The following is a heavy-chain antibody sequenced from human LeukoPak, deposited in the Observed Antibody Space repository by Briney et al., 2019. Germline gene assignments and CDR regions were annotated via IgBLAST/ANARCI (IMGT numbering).Heavy chain of an antibody. Sequence: PSQTLSLTCTVSGGSISSGGYYWSWIRQHPGKGLEWIGYIYYSGSTYYNPSLKSRVTISVDTSKNQFSLKLSSVTAADTAVYYCARALVDTAMVDYWGQGTLVTVSS. D-gene: IGHD5-18*01. J-gene: IGHJ4*02. V-gene: IGHV4-31*03. CDR1: GGSISSGGYY. CDR3: ARALVDTAMVDY. CDR2: IYYSGST.